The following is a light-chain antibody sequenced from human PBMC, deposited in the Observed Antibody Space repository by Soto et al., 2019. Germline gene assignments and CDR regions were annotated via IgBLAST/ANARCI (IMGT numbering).Light chain of an antibody. Sequence: QPVLTQTPSASGTPGQRVTISCSGSSSNIGNNLVYWYQQVPGTAPKLLIYANSQRPSGVPDRFSASKSGTSASLAISGLRPEDEADYYCVAWDDSLRCALFGGGTQLTVL. J-gene: IGLJ7*01. CDR3: VAWDDSLRCAL. CDR1: SSNIGNNL. V-gene: IGLV1-47*01. CDR2: ANS.